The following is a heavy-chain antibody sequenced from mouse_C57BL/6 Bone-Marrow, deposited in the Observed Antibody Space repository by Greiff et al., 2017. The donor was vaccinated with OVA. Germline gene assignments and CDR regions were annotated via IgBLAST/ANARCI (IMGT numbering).Heavy chain of an antibody. D-gene: IGHD1-1*01. CDR3: ARAEFYYGSSYPLGYFDG. CDR2: IFPGSGST. CDR1: GYTFTDYY. V-gene: IGHV1-75*01. J-gene: IGHJ1*03. Sequence: VQLQQSGPELVKPGASVKISCKASGYTFTDYYINWVKQRPGQGLEWIGWIFPGSGSTYYNDKFKGKATLTVDKSSSTAYMLLSSLTSEDSAVYFWARAEFYYGSSYPLGYFDGWGTGTTVTVSS.